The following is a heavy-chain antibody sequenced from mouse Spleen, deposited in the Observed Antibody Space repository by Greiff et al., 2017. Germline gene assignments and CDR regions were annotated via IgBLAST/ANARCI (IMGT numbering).Heavy chain of an antibody. J-gene: IGHJ4*01. CDR3: ARTYYGNYDAMDY. Sequence: VQLVESGAELVKPGASVKISCKASGYAFSSYWMNWVKQRPGKGLEWIGQIYPGDGDTNYNGKFKGKATLTADKSSSTAYMQLSSLTSEDSAVYFCARTYYGNYDAMDYWGQGTSVTVSS. D-gene: IGHD2-10*01. CDR2: IYPGDGDT. CDR1: GYAFSSYW. V-gene: IGHV1-80*01.